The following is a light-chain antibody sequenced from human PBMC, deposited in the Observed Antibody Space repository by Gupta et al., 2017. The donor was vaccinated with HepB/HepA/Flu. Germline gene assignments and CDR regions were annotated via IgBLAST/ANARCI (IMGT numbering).Light chain of an antibody. CDR2: GAP. Sequence: IVMTQPPATLSVSPGERATLSCRASQSVSSKLAGYQQKAGQAPSPPTYGAPTRATGFPARFSGSWSGTEFTRTISSLQSEDFAVYSCQQYNNWPPYTFGQGTRLEIK. CDR3: QQYNNWPPYT. CDR1: QSVSSK. V-gene: IGKV3-15*01. J-gene: IGKJ5*01.